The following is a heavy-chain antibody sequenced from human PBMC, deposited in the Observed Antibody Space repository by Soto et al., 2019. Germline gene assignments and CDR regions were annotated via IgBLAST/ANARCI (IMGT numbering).Heavy chain of an antibody. CDR1: GGSFSGYY. Sequence: SETLSLTCAVYGGSFSGYYWSWIRQPPGKGLEWIGEINNSGSTNYNPSLKSRVTISVDTSKNQFSLKMSTVTAADTAVYYCARGEYQLLQYYYYGMDVWGQGTTVTVSS. CDR2: INNSGST. D-gene: IGHD2-2*01. V-gene: IGHV4-34*01. CDR3: ARGEYQLLQYYYYGMDV. J-gene: IGHJ6*02.